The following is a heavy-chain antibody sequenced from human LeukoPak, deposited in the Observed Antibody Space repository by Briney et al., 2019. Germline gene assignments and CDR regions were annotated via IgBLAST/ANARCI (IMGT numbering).Heavy chain of an antibody. CDR3: ARPDDGAFDF. CDR1: GGSISSSSYY. J-gene: IGHJ3*01. D-gene: IGHD5-24*01. Sequence: SETLSLTCPVSGGSISSSSYYWGWIRQPPGKWLEWIGNIYYSGSTYYNPSLKSRVTISLDTSKNQFSLKLSSVTAADTAVYYCARPDDGAFDFWGQGTMVTVST. V-gene: IGHV4-39*01. CDR2: IYYSGST.